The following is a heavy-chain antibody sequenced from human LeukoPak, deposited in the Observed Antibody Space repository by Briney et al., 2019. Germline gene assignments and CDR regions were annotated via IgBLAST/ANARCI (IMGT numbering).Heavy chain of an antibody. CDR2: LSAYNGNT. CDR1: GYTFTSYG. CDR3: AREGRPLNYYDSSGYHFDY. V-gene: IGHV1-18*01. D-gene: IGHD3-22*01. J-gene: IGHJ4*02. Sequence: ASVKVSRKASGYTFTSYGISWVRQAPGQGLEWMGWLSAYNGNTNYAQKLQGRVTMTTDTSTSTAYMELRSLRSDDTAVYYCAREGRPLNYYDSSGYHFDYWGQGTLVTVSS.